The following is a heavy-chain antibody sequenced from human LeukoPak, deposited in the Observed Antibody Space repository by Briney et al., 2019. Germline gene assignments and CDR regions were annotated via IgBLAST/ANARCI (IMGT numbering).Heavy chain of an antibody. CDR2: MYTSGST. CDR3: ARGIAAAATGYYYMDV. J-gene: IGHJ6*03. CDR1: GGSISGYF. Sequence: SEALSLTCSVSGGSISGYFWSWIRQPAGKGLEWIGRMYTSGSTNYNPSLKSRVTLSVDTSKKQFSLKLSSVTAADTAVYYCARGIAAAATGYYYMDVWGKGTTVTVSS. D-gene: IGHD6-13*01. V-gene: IGHV4-4*07.